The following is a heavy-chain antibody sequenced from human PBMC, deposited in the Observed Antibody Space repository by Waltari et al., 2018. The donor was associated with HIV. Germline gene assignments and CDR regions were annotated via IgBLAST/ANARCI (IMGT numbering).Heavy chain of an antibody. V-gene: IGHV3-74*01. CDR1: GFTFSSYW. CDR3: ARGDYGGNLPVYFDY. D-gene: IGHD4-17*01. Sequence: EVQLVESGGGLVQPGGSLRLSCIASGFTFSSYWMHWVRQAPGKGLVGVSRMNRDGSSTSYADSVKGRFTISRDNAKNTLYLQMNSLRAEETAIYYCARGDYGGNLPVYFDYWGQGTLVAVSS. CDR2: MNRDGSST. J-gene: IGHJ4*02.